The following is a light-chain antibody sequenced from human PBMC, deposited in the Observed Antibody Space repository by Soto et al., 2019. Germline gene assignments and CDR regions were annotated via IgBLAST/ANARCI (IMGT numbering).Light chain of an antibody. CDR3: SSSTSSSTVV. V-gene: IGLV2-14*01. CDR1: SSDFGAYNS. Sequence: QSALTQPASVSGSPGQSITISCTGTSSDFGAYNSVSWYQQHPGEAPKLLIYEVTNRPSGVSNRFSGSKSGNTASLAISGLQAEDQADYYCSSSTSSSTVVFGGGTKVTVL. J-gene: IGLJ2*01. CDR2: EVT.